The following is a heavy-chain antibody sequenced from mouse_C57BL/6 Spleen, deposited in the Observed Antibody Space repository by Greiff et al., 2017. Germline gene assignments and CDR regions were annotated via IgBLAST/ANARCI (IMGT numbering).Heavy chain of an antibody. J-gene: IGHJ3*01. CDR3: ARAMAY. CDR1: GYTFTSYW. Sequence: QVQLQQPGAELVMPGASVKLSCKASGYTFTSYWMHWVKQRPGRGLEWIGEIDPSDSYTNYNQKFKGKSTLTVDKSSSTAYMQLSSLTSEDSAVYYCARAMAYWGQGTRVTVSA. V-gene: IGHV1-69*01. CDR2: IDPSDSYT.